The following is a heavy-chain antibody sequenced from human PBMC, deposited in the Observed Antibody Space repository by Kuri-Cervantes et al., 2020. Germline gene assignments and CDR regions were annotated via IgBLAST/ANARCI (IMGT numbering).Heavy chain of an antibody. CDR2: IYYSGST. Sequence: SETLSLTCTVSGGSISSYYWSWIRQPPGKGLEWIGYIYYSGSTNYNPSLKSRVTISVDTSKNQFSLKLSSVTAADTAVYYCARAAAGSFDYWGQGTLVTVSS. J-gene: IGHJ4*02. CDR3: ARAAAGSFDY. D-gene: IGHD6-13*01. V-gene: IGHV4-59*12. CDR1: GGSISSYY.